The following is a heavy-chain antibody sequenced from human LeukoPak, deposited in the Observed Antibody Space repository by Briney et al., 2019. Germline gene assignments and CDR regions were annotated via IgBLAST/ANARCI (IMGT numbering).Heavy chain of an antibody. D-gene: IGHD6-6*01. CDR2: ISAYNGNT. J-gene: IGHJ4*01. CDR1: GYTFTSYG. V-gene: IGHV1-18*01. Sequence: ASVKVSCKASGYTFTSYGISWVRQAPGQGLEWMGWISAYNGNTNYAQKFQGRVTVTTDTSTSTAYMELRSLRSDDTAVYYCARDHMGRSAARLLDYWGQGTLVTVSS. CDR3: ARDHMGRSAARLLDY.